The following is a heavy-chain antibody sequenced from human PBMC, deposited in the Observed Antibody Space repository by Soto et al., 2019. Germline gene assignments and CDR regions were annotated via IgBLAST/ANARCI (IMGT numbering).Heavy chain of an antibody. J-gene: IGHJ4*01. CDR2: IYYSGST. CDR3: ARHISRSWSFISHSDY. CDR1: GGSISSSSYY. V-gene: IGHV4-39*01. D-gene: IGHD6-13*01. Sequence: QLQLQESGPGLVKPSETLSLTCTVSGGSISSSSYYWGWIRQPPGKGLEWIGSIYYSGSTYYNPSLKSRVTISVDTSKNQFSLKLSSVTAADTAVYYCARHISRSWSFISHSDYWGQGTLVTVSS.